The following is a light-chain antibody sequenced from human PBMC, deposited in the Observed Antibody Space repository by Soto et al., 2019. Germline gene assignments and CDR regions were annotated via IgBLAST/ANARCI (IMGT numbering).Light chain of an antibody. CDR1: QGIRND. Sequence: AIQMTQSPSSLSASVGDRVTITCRASQGIRNDLGWYQQKPGKAPKLLIYAASSLQSGVPSRFSGSGSGTDFTLNISSLQPEDFATYYCLHDYNYPRTFGQGTKVEIK. CDR2: AAS. J-gene: IGKJ1*01. V-gene: IGKV1-6*01. CDR3: LHDYNYPRT.